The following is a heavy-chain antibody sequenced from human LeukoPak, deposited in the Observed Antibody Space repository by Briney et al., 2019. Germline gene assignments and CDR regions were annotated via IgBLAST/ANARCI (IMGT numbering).Heavy chain of an antibody. CDR1: GFIFSRYT. CDR3: TKDLGGEKYHQGKRYFDL. CDR2: ISSRGDDT. D-gene: IGHD3-16*01. J-gene: IGHJ2*01. V-gene: IGHV3-64D*06. Sequence: PGGSLRLSCSASGFIFSRYTMHWVRQAPGKGLEYVSGISSRGDDTYYADSVKGRFAIARDNSKNTLDLQLSSLRSEDTAMYYCTKDLGGEKYHQGKRYFDLWGRGTLLTVSS.